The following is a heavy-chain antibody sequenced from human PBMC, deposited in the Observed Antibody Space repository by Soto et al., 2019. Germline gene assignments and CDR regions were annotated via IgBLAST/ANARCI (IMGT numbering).Heavy chain of an antibody. D-gene: IGHD3-10*01. Sequence: PGESLKISCQGSGYSFSTYWIAWVRQMPGRGLEWMGIIYPGDSDTRYSPSFQGQVTISADKSISTAYLQWSSLKASDSAMYYCARGRFQYYGMAVWGQGTTVTVSS. J-gene: IGHJ6*02. CDR2: IYPGDSDT. V-gene: IGHV5-51*01. CDR3: ARGRFQYYGMAV. CDR1: GYSFSTYW.